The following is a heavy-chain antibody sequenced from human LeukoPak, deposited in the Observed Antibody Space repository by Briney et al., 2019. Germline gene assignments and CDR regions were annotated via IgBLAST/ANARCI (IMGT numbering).Heavy chain of an antibody. V-gene: IGHV1-2*02. CDR2: INPNSGGT. J-gene: IGHJ4*02. D-gene: IGHD3-10*01. CDR3: ARGNYYGSGSYYNVFDY. CDR1: GYTFTGYY. Sequence: ASVKVSCKASGYTFTGYYMHWVRQAPGQGLEWMGWINPNSGGTNYAQKFQGRVTMTRDTSISTAYMELSRLRSDDTAVYYCARGNYYGSGSYYNVFDYWGQGTLVTVSS.